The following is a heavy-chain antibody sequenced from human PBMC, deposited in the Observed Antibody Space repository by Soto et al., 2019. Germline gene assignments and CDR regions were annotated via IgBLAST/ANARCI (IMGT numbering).Heavy chain of an antibody. V-gene: IGHV5-10-1*01. D-gene: IGHD4-17*01. CDR3: ARVYEGDYDYYYYGMDV. J-gene: IGHJ6*02. CDR2: IDPSDSYT. Sequence: PGESLKISCKGSGYSFTSYWISWVRQMPGKGLEWMGGIDPSDSYTNYSPSLQGHVTISADKSISTAYLQWSSLKASDTAMYYCARVYEGDYDYYYYGMDVWGQGTTVTVSS. CDR1: GYSFTSYW.